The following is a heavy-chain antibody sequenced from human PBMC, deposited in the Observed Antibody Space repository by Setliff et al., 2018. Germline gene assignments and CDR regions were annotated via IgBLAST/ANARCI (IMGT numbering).Heavy chain of an antibody. D-gene: IGHD4-17*01. V-gene: IGHV1-69*06. Sequence: SVKVSCKASGGTFSSYAISWVRQAPGQGLEWMGRIIPIFGTANYAQKFQGRVTITADKSTSTAYMELSSLRSEDTAVYYCARDWRDYGAMGYWGQGTLVTVSS. CDR3: ARDWRDYGAMGY. CDR2: IIPIFGTA. J-gene: IGHJ4*02. CDR1: GGTFSSYA.